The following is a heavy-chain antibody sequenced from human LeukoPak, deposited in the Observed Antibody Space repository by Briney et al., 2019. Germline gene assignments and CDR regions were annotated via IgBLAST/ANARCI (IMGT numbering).Heavy chain of an antibody. V-gene: IGHV3-23*01. CDR3: AKDRYDSGSGAFDY. J-gene: IGHJ4*02. Sequence: PGGSLRLSCAASRFTFSTYAMSWVRQAPGKGPEWVSGISSRGDARYYAESVKGRFTISRDNSKNTLYLEMNSLRAEDTAIYYCAKDRYDSGSGAFDYWGQGTLVTVSS. D-gene: IGHD3-10*01. CDR1: RFTFSTYA. CDR2: ISSRGDAR.